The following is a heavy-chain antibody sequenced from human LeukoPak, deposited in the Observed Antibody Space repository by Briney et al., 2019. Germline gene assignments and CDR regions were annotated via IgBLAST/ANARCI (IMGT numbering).Heavy chain of an antibody. CDR3: ARDTLRYFDLLLLDY. CDR2: ISAYNGNT. Sequence: ASVKVSCKASGYTFTSYGISWVRQAPGQGLEWMGWISAYNGNTNYAQKLQGRVTMTTDTSTSTAYMELRSLRSDDTAVYYCARDTLRYFDLLLLDYWGQGTLVTVSS. D-gene: IGHD3-9*01. V-gene: IGHV1-18*01. CDR1: GYTFTSYG. J-gene: IGHJ4*02.